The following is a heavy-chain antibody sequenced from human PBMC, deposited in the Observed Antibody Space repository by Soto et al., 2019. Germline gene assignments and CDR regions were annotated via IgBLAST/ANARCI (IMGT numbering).Heavy chain of an antibody. CDR3: ARVGTDNYYYYYGMDV. CDR1: GYSLTGYY. V-gene: IGHV1-2*02. J-gene: IGHJ6*02. D-gene: IGHD7-27*01. CDR2: INPNSGGT. Sequence: ASMQVSCNACGYSLTGYYMHWVRPAPGHGLEWMGWINPNSGGTNYAQKFQGRVTMTRDTSISTAYMELSRLRSDDTAVYYCARVGTDNYYYYYGMDVWGQGTTVTVSS.